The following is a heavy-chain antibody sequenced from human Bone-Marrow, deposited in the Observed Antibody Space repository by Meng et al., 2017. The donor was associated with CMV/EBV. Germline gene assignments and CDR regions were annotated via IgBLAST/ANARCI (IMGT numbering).Heavy chain of an antibody. CDR1: GFTFSSYW. D-gene: IGHD2-2*01. CDR3: AKSGSFVVVPAASFDY. V-gene: IGHV3-7*01. Sequence: GESLKISCAASGFTFSSYWMSWVRQAPGKGLEWVANIKQDGSEKYYVDSVKGRFTISRDNSKNTLYLQMNSLRAEDTAVYYCAKSGSFVVVPAASFDYWGQGTLVTVSS. J-gene: IGHJ4*02. CDR2: IKQDGSEK.